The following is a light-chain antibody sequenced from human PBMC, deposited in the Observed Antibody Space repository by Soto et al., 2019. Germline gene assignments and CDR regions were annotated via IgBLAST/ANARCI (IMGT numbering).Light chain of an antibody. CDR3: QQRSNWL. CDR2: GAS. V-gene: IGKV3D-20*02. Sequence: KVLTQSPGTLSLYPGERATLPCRASQSVSSSYLAWYQQKPGQAPRLLIYGASSRATGIPDRFSGSGSGTDFTLTISRLEPEDFAVYYCQQRSNWLFGQGTRPEV. CDR1: QSVSSSY. J-gene: IGKJ5*01.